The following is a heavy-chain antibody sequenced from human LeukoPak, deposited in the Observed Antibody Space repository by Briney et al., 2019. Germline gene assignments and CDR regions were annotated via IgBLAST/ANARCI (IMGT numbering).Heavy chain of an antibody. CDR2: ISWNSGSI. CDR1: GFTFDDYA. CDR3: AKDSSGERLLWRDNWFDP. D-gene: IGHD3-3*01. Sequence: PGRSLRLSCAASGFTFDDYAMHWVRQAPGKGLEWVSGISWNSGSIGYADSVKGRFTISRDNAKNSLYLQMNSLRAEDTALYYCAKDSSGERLLWRDNWFDPWGQGTLVTVSS. J-gene: IGHJ5*02. V-gene: IGHV3-9*01.